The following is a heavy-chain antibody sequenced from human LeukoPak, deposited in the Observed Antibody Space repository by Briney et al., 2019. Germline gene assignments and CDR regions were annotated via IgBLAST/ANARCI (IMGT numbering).Heavy chain of an antibody. CDR3: AKSHPPTVTTEEGEYLQH. Sequence: GGSLRLSCAASGFTFSSFGMHWVRQAPGQGLEWVAVISFDGGNQYYADSVKGRFTIYRDNFKNTVYLQMNSLRAEETAVYYCAKSHPPTVTTEEGEYLQHWGQGTLVTVSS. CDR2: ISFDGGNQ. J-gene: IGHJ1*01. CDR1: GFTFSSFG. D-gene: IGHD4-17*01. V-gene: IGHV3-30*18.